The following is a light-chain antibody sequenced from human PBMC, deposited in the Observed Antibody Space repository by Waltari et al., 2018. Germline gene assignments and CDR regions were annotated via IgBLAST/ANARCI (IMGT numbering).Light chain of an antibody. CDR3: CSYAGSYTYVV. V-gene: IGLV2-11*01. J-gene: IGLJ2*01. Sequence: QSALTQPRSVSGYPGQSVTISCTGTSRDVGGYNYVSCYQQHPGKAPKLMIYDVSKRPSGVPDRFSGSKSGNTASLTISGLQAEDEADYYCCSYAGSYTYVVFGGGTKLTVL. CDR1: SRDVGGYNY. CDR2: DVS.